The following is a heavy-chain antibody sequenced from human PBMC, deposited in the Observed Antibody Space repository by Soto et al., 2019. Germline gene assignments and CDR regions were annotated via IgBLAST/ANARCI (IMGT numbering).Heavy chain of an antibody. D-gene: IGHD3-3*01. CDR3: YTYYDFWSGYPYYYYMDV. J-gene: IGHJ6*03. Sequence: EVQLLESGGGLVQPGGSLRLSCAASGFTFSSYAMSWVRQAPGKGLEWVSAISGSGGSTYYADSVKGRFTISRDNSKNTLYLQMNSLRADDTAVYYCYTYYDFWSGYPYYYYMDVWGKGTTVTVSS. CDR2: ISGSGGST. V-gene: IGHV3-23*01. CDR1: GFTFSSYA.